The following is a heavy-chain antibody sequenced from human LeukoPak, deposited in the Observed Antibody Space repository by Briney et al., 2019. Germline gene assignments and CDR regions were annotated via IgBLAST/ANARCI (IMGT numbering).Heavy chain of an antibody. CDR3: ASLVVVVAANYDWFDP. J-gene: IGHJ5*02. CDR1: GFTFNSYA. D-gene: IGHD2-15*01. Sequence: QPGGSLRLSCSASGFTFNSYAVHWVRQAQGKGLEWVAVISYDGTYKYYADSVKGRFTISRDNSKNTLYLQMNSLRAEDTAVYYCASLVVVVAANYDWFDPWGQGTLVTVSS. CDR2: ISYDGTYK. V-gene: IGHV3-30-3*01.